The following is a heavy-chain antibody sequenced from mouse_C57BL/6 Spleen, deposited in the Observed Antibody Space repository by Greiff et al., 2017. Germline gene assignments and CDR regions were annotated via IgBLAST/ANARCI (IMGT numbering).Heavy chain of an antibody. J-gene: IGHJ2*01. D-gene: IGHD2-5*01. CDR2: ISDGGSYT. CDR3: ARGPSYSNVFFDY. CDR1: GFTFSSYA. Sequence: EVKLVESGGGLVKPGGSLKLSCAASGFTFSSYAMSWVRQTPEKRLEWVATISDGGSYTYYPDNVKGRFTISRDNAKNNLYLQMSHLKSEDTATYYCARGPSYSNVFFDYWGQGTTLTVSS. V-gene: IGHV5-4*03.